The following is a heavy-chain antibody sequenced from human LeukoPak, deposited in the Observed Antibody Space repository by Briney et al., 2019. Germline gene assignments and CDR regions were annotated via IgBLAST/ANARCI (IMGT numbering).Heavy chain of an antibody. D-gene: IGHD1-26*01. CDR3: ARSGWELLIDY. J-gene: IGHJ4*02. Sequence: SSETLSLTCTVSGGSISSYYWSWIRQPPGKGLEWIGYIYYSGSTNYNPSLKSRVTISVDTSKNHFSLNLSSVTAADTAVYYCARSGWELLIDYWGQGTLVTVSS. V-gene: IGHV4-59*01. CDR2: IYYSGST. CDR1: GGSISSYY.